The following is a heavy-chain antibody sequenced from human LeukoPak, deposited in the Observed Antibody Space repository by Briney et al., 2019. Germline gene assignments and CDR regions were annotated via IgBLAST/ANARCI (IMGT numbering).Heavy chain of an antibody. D-gene: IGHD3-22*01. CDR3: ARAMGDYYDSSGYYSAGD. J-gene: IGHJ4*02. V-gene: IGHV1-24*01. CDR2: FDPEDGET. Sequence: ASVKVSCKVSGYTLTELSMHWVRQAPGKGLEWMGGFDPEDGETVYAQKFQGRVTMTEDTSTDTAYMELSSLRSEGTAVYYCARAMGDYYDSSGYYSAGDWGQGTLVTVSS. CDR1: GYTLTELS.